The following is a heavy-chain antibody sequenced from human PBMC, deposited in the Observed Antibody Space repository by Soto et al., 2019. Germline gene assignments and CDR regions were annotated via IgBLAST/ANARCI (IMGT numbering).Heavy chain of an antibody. CDR1: GFTFSSYA. V-gene: IGHV3-23*01. D-gene: IGHD2-15*01. CDR2: ISGTGDTT. CDR3: AKGSELWYASGSGIFDY. J-gene: IGHJ4*02. Sequence: EVQLLESGGGLAQPGGSLRLSCVVSGFTFSSYAMSWVRQAPGKGLEWVSGISGTGDTTSSGDSVKGRFSISRDNSKNTLYLQMNSLRAEDAAVYYCAKGSELWYASGSGIFDYWGQGTLVTVSS.